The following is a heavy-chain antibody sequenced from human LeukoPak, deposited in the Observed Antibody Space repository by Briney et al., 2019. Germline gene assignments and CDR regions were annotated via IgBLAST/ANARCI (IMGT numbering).Heavy chain of an antibody. CDR1: GYSISSRYY. CDR2: IHQSGMT. V-gene: IGHV4-38-2*01. CDR3: ARYTGANWGYSFDY. D-gene: IGHD7-27*01. J-gene: IGHJ4*02. Sequence: PSETLSLTCAVSGYSISSRYYWSWIRQTPGKGLEWIATIHQSGMTYYNPSLTSRVTISVDTSKNQFSLKLTSVTAAGTAVYYCARYTGANWGYSFDYWGQGTLVTVSS.